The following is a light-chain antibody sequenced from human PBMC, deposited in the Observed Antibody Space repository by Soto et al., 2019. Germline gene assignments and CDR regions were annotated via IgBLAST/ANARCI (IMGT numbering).Light chain of an antibody. J-gene: IGKJ4*01. V-gene: IGKV1-17*03. Sequence: DIQMTQSPSVMSASVGDTVTITCRASQGINYYLAWFQHKPGKVPKRLIYAASDLECGVPSRFSGSGSGTEFTLTISSLQPEDFATYYCLQHSTYPATFGGGTKVEIK. CDR2: AAS. CDR1: QGINYY. CDR3: LQHSTYPAT.